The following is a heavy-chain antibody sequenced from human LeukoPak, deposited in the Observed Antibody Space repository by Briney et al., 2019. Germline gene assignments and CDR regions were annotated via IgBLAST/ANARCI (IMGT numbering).Heavy chain of an antibody. Sequence: ASVKVSCKASGYTFTSYGISWVRQAPGQGLEWMGWISAYNGNTNYAQKLQGRVTMTTDTSTSTAYMELRSLRSDDTAVYYCARDRTRYSGSYYGVNYWGQGTLVTVSS. D-gene: IGHD1-26*01. CDR2: ISAYNGNT. CDR1: GYTFTSYG. CDR3: ARDRTRYSGSYYGVNY. J-gene: IGHJ4*02. V-gene: IGHV1-18*01.